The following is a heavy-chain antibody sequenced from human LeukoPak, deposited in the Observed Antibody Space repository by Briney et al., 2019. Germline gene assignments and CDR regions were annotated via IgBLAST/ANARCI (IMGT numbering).Heavy chain of an antibody. V-gene: IGHV3-30*01. CDR2: ISYDGSNK. J-gene: IGHJ3*02. Sequence: PGRSLGLSYAASGFTFSSYAMHWVRQAPGKGLEWVAVISYDGSNKYYADSVKGRFTISRDNSKNTLYLQMNSLRAEDTAVYYCAREVSEVVNDAFDIWGQGTMVTVSS. D-gene: IGHD3-22*01. CDR1: GFTFSSYA. CDR3: AREVSEVVNDAFDI.